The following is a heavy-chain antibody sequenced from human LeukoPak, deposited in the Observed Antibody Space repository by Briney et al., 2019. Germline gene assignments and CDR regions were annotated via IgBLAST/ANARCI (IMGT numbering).Heavy chain of an antibody. J-gene: IGHJ3*02. Sequence: ASVKVSCKASGYTFTGYYMHWVRQAPGQGLEWMGWINPNSGGTNYAQKFQGRVTMTRDTSISTAYMELSRLRSDDTAVYYCARGLQWGLGVFDAFDIWGQGTMVTVSS. CDR2: INPNSGGT. D-gene: IGHD6-6*01. V-gene: IGHV1-2*02. CDR1: GYTFTGYY. CDR3: ARGLQWGLGVFDAFDI.